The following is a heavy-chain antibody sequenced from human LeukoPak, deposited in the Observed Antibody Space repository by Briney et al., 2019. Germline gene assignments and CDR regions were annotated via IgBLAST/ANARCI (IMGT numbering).Heavy chain of an antibody. CDR1: GFTFSSYS. CDR2: ISSSSSYI. Sequence: GGSLRLSCAASGFTFSSYSMNWVRQAPGKGLEWVSSISSSSSYIYYADSVKGRFTISRDNSKNTLYLQMNSLRTEDTAVYYCAKDHWTDSSGPHLDYWGQGTLVTVSS. J-gene: IGHJ4*02. D-gene: IGHD3-22*01. V-gene: IGHV3-21*01. CDR3: AKDHWTDSSGPHLDY.